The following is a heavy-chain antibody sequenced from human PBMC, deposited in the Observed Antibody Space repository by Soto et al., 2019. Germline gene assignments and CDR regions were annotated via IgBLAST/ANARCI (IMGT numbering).Heavy chain of an antibody. CDR3: VRGLIYTMLRGGLRNCFDH. Sequence: HPGGSLRLSCAASGFTFSDYSMNWVRQAPGKGPEWVSYISSSSSTIYYADSVKGRFTISRDNAKNSLYLQLNSLRDEDTAVYYCVRGLIYTMLRGGLRNCFDHWGQGFLVTVSS. CDR2: ISSSSSTI. CDR1: GFTFSDYS. D-gene: IGHD3-10*01. V-gene: IGHV3-48*02. J-gene: IGHJ5*02.